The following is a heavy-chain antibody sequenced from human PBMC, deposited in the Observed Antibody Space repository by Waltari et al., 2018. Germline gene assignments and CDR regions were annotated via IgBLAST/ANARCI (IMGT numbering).Heavy chain of an antibody. CDR3: AREIEMTGPQCHVGMDV. Sequence: QVRLVQSGADVRRPGTSLNISCRTFGSIFTSHPIHWVCQAPGPGLEWWGRSNTANVSTSYSTNFEGRVLITRDTSADTAYMEVTSVTSEDAAVYFCAREIEMTGPQCHVGMDVWGQGTTVAVSS. CDR1: GSIFTSHP. J-gene: IGHJ6*02. CDR2: SNTANVST. V-gene: IGHV1-3*04. D-gene: IGHD3-9*01.